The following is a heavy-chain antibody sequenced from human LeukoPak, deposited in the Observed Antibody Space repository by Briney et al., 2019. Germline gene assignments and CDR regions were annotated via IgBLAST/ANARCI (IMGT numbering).Heavy chain of an antibody. J-gene: IGHJ4*02. V-gene: IGHV1-18*01. CDR1: GYTFTSYS. CDR3: ARASYCSGGSCYSDY. Sequence: GASVKVSCKASGYTFTSYSISWVRQAPGQGLEWMGWISAYNGNTIYAQKVKGRVTMTTDTSTSTAYRELRSLKSDDTAVYYCARASYCSGGSCYSDYWGQGTLVTVSS. D-gene: IGHD2-15*01. CDR2: ISAYNGNT.